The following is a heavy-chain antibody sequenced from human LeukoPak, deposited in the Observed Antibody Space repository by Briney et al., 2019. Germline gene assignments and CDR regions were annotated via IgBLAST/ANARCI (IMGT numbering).Heavy chain of an antibody. CDR3: ARTLAPDTAMADCIGY. V-gene: IGHV3-30*02. D-gene: IGHD5-18*01. J-gene: IGHJ4*02. Sequence: PGGSLRLSCAASGFTFSSYGMHWVRQAPGKGLEWVSFIRYDGSNEYYADSVRGRFTISRDNSKNTLYLQMNSLRAEDTAVYYCARTLAPDTAMADCIGYWGQGTLVTVSS. CDR1: GFTFSSYG. CDR2: IRYDGSNE.